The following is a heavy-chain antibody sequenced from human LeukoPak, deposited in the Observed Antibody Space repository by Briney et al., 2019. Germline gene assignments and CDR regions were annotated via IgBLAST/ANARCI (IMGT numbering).Heavy chain of an antibody. CDR1: GDSISVPY. CDR2: IYYSGST. Sequence: SETLSLTCSVSGDSISVPYWSWIRQPPGKALEWIGHIYYSGSTKYNPSLKSRVTISVDTSKKQFSLKLNSVTAADTAVYYCASLKDFGDYFDYWGQGTLVTVSS. V-gene: IGHV4-59*08. D-gene: IGHD2-21*01. J-gene: IGHJ4*02. CDR3: ASLKDFGDYFDY.